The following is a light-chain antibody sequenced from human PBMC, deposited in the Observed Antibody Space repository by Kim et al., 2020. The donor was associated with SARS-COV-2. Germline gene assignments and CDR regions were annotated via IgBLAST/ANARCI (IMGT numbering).Light chain of an antibody. V-gene: IGLV2-11*01. Sequence: GQTVTISCTGSSWNVGSNYYVSWYQQHPANATKLMFDDVSRQPAGVPGLFSGSKSGNAASLTISGLQAEEEAVYYGCSYAGSCSWVFGGGTQLTVL. J-gene: IGLJ3*02. CDR3: CSYAGSCSWV. CDR2: DVS. CDR1: SWNVGSNYY.